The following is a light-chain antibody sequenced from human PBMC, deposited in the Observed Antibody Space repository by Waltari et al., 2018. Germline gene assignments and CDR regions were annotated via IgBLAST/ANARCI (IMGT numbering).Light chain of an antibody. V-gene: IGKV3-11*01. CDR3: QQRSNWPPESS. J-gene: IGKJ2*03. Sequence: EIVLPQSPATLSLSPGERATLSCRASQRVSSYLAWYQQKPGQAPRLLIYDASNRATGIPARFSGSGSGTDFTLTISSLEPEDFAVYYCQQRSNWPPESSFGQGTKLEIK. CDR2: DAS. CDR1: QRVSSY.